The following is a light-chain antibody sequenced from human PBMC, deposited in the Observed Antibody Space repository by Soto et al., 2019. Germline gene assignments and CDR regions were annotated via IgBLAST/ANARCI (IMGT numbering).Light chain of an antibody. Sequence: EIVMTQSPATLSVSPGERASLSFRASQSVSSNLAWYQQKPGQAPRLLIYGASTRATGFPGRFSGSGSGTDFTLTISSLQSEDLAVYYCQQYNNWPWTFGQGTKVDIK. J-gene: IGKJ1*01. CDR3: QQYNNWPWT. V-gene: IGKV3-15*01. CDR2: GAS. CDR1: QSVSSN.